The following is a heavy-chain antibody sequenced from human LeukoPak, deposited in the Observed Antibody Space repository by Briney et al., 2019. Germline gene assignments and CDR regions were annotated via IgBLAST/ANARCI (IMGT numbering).Heavy chain of an antibody. CDR3: AREGCSSTSCYLLYYYYGMDV. V-gene: IGHV3-30-3*01. D-gene: IGHD2-2*01. Sequence: PGRSLRLSCAASGSTFSSYAMHWVRQAPGKGLEWVAVISYDGSNKYYADSVKGRFTISRDNSKNTLYLQMNSLRAEDTAVYYCAREGCSSTSCYLLYYYYGMDVWGQGTTVTVSS. CDR2: ISYDGSNK. J-gene: IGHJ6*02. CDR1: GSTFSSYA.